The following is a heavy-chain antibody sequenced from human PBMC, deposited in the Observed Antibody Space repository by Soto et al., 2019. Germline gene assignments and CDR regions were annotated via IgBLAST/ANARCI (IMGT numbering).Heavy chain of an antibody. D-gene: IGHD6-6*01. V-gene: IGHV4-31*03. J-gene: IGHJ6*02. CDR2: IYYSGST. Sequence: QVQLQESGPGLVKPSQTLFLTCTVSGGSISSGGYFWSWIRQHPGKGLEWLGFIYYSGSTYYNPSLMRRVTILVDTSKNQFSLKLSSVTAADTAVYYCAREGAAPYYYYGMDVWGQGTTVTVSS. CDR1: GGSISSGGYF. CDR3: AREGAAPYYYYGMDV.